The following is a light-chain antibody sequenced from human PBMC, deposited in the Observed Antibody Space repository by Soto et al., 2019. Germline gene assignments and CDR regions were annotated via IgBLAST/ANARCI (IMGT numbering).Light chain of an antibody. Sequence: SYELTQPPSVSVAPGKTARITCGGNNIGGKNVHWYQQKPGQAPVLVIYYDSDRPSGIPERFSGSNSGNTATLTISRVEAGDEADYYCQVWDSSSDHYVFGTGTKVTVL. CDR3: QVWDSSSDHYV. J-gene: IGLJ1*01. CDR1: NIGGKN. CDR2: YDS. V-gene: IGLV3-21*04.